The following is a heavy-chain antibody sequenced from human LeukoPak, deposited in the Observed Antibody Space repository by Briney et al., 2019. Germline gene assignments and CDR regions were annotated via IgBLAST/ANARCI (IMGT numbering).Heavy chain of an antibody. CDR2: IYYSGST. Sequence: PSETLSLTCTVSGGSISSSSYYWGWIRQPPGRGLEGIGSIYYSGSTYYNPSLKSRVTISVDTSKNQFSLKLSSVIAADTAVYYCARLVRGSGSYPDYWGQGTLVTVSP. V-gene: IGHV4-39*01. CDR1: GGSISSSSYY. J-gene: IGHJ4*02. D-gene: IGHD3-10*01. CDR3: ARLVRGSGSYPDY.